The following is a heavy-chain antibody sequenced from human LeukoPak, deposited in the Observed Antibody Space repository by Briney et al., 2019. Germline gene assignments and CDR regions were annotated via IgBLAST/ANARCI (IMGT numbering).Heavy chain of an antibody. CDR3: ARVVISYYYMDV. CDR1: GFTFDDYA. D-gene: IGHD3-22*01. J-gene: IGHJ6*03. CDR2: ISSGSNYI. Sequence: KSGGSLRLSCAASGFTFDDYAMHWVRQAPGKGLEWVSSISSGSNYIDYADSVKGRFTISRDNARNSLYLQMNSLRVEDTAVYYCARVVISYYYMDVWGKGTTVTVSS. V-gene: IGHV3-21*01.